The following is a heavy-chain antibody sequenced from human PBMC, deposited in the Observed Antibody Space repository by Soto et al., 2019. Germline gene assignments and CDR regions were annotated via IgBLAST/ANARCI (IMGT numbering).Heavy chain of an antibody. D-gene: IGHD2-21*01. Sequence: QVQLVQSGAEVKKPGASVKVSCKASGYTFIHYYIHWVRQAPGQGLDWMAIINPNDGSTNYAKKFRAIVTVTSDTSTTTVSMELNSLGSDVTSVYFFARSLLQGDFWGQVTLVIVSS. CDR1: GYTFIHYY. CDR2: INPNDGST. V-gene: IGHV1-46*01. CDR3: ARSLLQGDF. J-gene: IGHJ4*02.